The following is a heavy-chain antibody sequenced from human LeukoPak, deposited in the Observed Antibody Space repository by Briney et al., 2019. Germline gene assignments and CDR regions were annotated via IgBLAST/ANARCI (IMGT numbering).Heavy chain of an antibody. CDR3: ARDGNKLLWFGELFPFDY. Sequence: GGSLRLSCAASGLTFSSYAMHWVRQAPGKGLEWVAVISYDGSNKYYADSVKGQFTISRDNSKNTLYLQMNSLRAEDTAVYYCARDGNKLLWFGELFPFDYWGQGTLVTVSS. CDR1: GLTFSSYA. D-gene: IGHD3-10*01. J-gene: IGHJ4*02. CDR2: ISYDGSNK. V-gene: IGHV3-30-3*01.